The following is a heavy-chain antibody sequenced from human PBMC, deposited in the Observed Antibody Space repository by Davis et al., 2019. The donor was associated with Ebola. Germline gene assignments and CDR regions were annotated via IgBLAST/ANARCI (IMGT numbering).Heavy chain of an antibody. CDR3: ARRTPPSTVSYYYYYGMDV. CDR1: GFTFSDYY. CDR2: ISSSGRTI. J-gene: IGHJ6*04. Sequence: GGSLRLSCAASGFTFSDYYMSWIRQAPGKGLEWVSYISSSGRTIYYADSVKCRFTISRDNAKNSLYLQMNSLRAEDTAVYYCARRTPPSTVSYYYYYGMDVWGKGTTVTVSS. D-gene: IGHD4-17*01. V-gene: IGHV3-11*01.